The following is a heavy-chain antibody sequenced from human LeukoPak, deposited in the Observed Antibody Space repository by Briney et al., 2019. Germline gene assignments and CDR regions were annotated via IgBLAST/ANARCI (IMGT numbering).Heavy chain of an antibody. J-gene: IGHJ4*02. V-gene: IGHV5-51*01. Sequence: GESLKISCKGSGYSFTSYWIGWVRQMPGKGLEWMGIIYPGDSDTRYSPSFQGQVTISADKSISTAYLQWSSLKASDTAMYYCARRGEGYSGYDYVGYWGQGTLVTVSS. CDR2: IYPGDSDT. CDR3: ARRGEGYSGYDYVGY. D-gene: IGHD5-12*01. CDR1: GYSFTSYW.